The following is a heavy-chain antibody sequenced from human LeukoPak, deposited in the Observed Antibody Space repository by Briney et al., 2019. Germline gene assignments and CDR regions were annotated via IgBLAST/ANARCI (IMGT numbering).Heavy chain of an antibody. D-gene: IGHD3-22*01. CDR3: ARDGYDSSGLHQFYYYYYMDV. CDR1: GFTFSNYW. V-gene: IGHV3-7*01. CDR2: IKQDGSEK. Sequence: QAGGSLRLSCAGSGFTFSNYWMHWVRQAPGKGLEWVANIKQDGSEKYYVDSVKGRFTISRDNAKNSLYLQMNSLRAEDTAVYYCARDGYDSSGLHQFYYYYYMDVWGKGTTVTVSS. J-gene: IGHJ6*03.